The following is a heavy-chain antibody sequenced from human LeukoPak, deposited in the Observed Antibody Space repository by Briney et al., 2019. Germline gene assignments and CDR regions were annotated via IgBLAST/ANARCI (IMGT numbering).Heavy chain of an antibody. CDR2: IWYDGSNK. D-gene: IGHD3-22*01. V-gene: IGHV3-33*08. CDR1: GFTFSSYA. CDR3: ASGYDSSGYYRHAEYFQH. J-gene: IGHJ1*01. Sequence: GGSLRLSCAASGFTFSSYAMSWVRQAPGKGLEWVAVIWYDGSNKYYADSVKGRFTISRDNSKNTLYLQVNSLRAEDTAVYYCASGYDSSGYYRHAEYFQHWGQGTLVTVSS.